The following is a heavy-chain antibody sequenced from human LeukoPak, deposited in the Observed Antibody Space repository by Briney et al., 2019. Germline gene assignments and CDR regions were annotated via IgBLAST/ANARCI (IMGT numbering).Heavy chain of an antibody. CDR3: ASLTSHCSSTSCAYYYYMDV. D-gene: IGHD2-2*01. J-gene: IGHJ6*03. CDR1: GGSISSSSYY. V-gene: IGHV4-39*01. CDR2: IYYSGST. Sequence: SETLSLTCTVSGGSISSSSYYWGWIRQPPGKGLEWIGSIYYSGSTYYNPSLKSRVTISVDTSKNQFSLKLSSVTAADTAVYYCASLTSHCSSTSCAYYYYMDVWGKGTTVTISS.